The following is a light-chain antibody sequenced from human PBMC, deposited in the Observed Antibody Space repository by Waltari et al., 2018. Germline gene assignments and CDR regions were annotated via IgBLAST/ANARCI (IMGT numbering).Light chain of an antibody. J-gene: IGKJ1*01. Sequence: VLTQSPGTLSLSPGDRAILSCTARESVTTNYLPWFQQRPGQAPRLLSYRASIRAAGVPDRFSGSGSGTDFNLTIRRLEPEDFAMYYCHRYDYVWTFGQGTKVEI. V-gene: IGKV3-20*01. CDR2: RAS. CDR3: HRYDYVWT. CDR1: ESVTTNY.